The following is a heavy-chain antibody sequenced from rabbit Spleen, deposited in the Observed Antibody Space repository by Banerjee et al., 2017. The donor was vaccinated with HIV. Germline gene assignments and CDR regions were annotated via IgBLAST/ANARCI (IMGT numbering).Heavy chain of an antibody. V-gene: IGHV1S45*01. CDR2: IDTSDGDT. CDR3: ARNYVNVFDP. D-gene: IGHD1-1*01. CDR1: GFSFSSNW. J-gene: IGHJ2*01. Sequence: QEQLVEPGGGLVKPGGTLTLTCTVSGFSFSSNWICWVRQAPGKGLEWIACIDTSDGDTDYANWPKGRFTISKASSTTVTLQMTSLTAADTATYFCARNYVNVFDPWGQGTLVTVS.